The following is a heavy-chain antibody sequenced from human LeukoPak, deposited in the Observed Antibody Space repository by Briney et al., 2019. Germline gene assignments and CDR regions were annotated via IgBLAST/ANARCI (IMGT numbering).Heavy chain of an antibody. CDR2: IGGGGVRT. Sequence: TGGSLRLSCAASGFTFTTYAMSWVRQAPGKGLEWVSAIGGGGVRTYYADSVKGRFTISRDNSKDTLFLQMNSLRAEDTAVYYCAKASRPGAVASPLSYWGPGTLVTVSS. J-gene: IGHJ4*02. CDR3: AKASRPGAVASPLSY. D-gene: IGHD6-19*01. V-gene: IGHV3-23*01. CDR1: GFTFTTYA.